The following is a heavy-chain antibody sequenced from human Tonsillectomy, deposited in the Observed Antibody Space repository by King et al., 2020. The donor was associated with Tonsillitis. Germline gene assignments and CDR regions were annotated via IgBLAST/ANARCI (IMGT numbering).Heavy chain of an antibody. CDR3: AKDRAGSGSYFSSAFDI. D-gene: IGHD1-26*01. J-gene: IGHJ3*02. CDR2: ISGSGGIT. Sequence: VQLVESGGGLVQPGGSLRLACAASGFTFSSYAMSWVRQAPGRGLEWVSAISGSGGITYYADSVKGRFTISRDNSKNTLYLQMNSLRAEDTAIYYCAKDRAGSGSYFSSAFDIWGQGTVVTVSS. CDR1: GFTFSSYA. V-gene: IGHV3-23*04.